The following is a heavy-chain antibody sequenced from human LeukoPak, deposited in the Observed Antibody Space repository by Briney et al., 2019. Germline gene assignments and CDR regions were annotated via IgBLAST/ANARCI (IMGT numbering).Heavy chain of an antibody. CDR3: ARAYYYDSSGYYEGPSGFDY. D-gene: IGHD3-22*01. CDR2: ISAYNGNT. V-gene: IGHV1-18*01. CDR1: GYTFTSYV. J-gene: IGHJ4*02. Sequence: ASVKVSCKASGYTFTSYVISWVRQAPGQGLEWMVWISAYNGNTNYAQKLQGRVTMTTDTSTSTAYMELRSLRSDDTAVYYCARAYYYDSSGYYEGPSGFDYWGQGTLVTVSS.